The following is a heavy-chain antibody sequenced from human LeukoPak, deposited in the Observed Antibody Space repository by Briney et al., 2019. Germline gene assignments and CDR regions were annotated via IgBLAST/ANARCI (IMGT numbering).Heavy chain of an antibody. D-gene: IGHD1-26*01. CDR2: INPDGSER. CDR3: VKDSPPRYSGSPPAY. Sequence: PGGSLRLSCAASGFSFSSYYMSWVRQAPGKGLEWVALINPDGSERYYVDSVKGRFTISRDNAKNSLYLQMNSLGADDTAVYYCVKDSPPRYSGSPPAYWGQGTLVTVSS. J-gene: IGHJ4*02. CDR1: GFSFSSYY. V-gene: IGHV3-7*03.